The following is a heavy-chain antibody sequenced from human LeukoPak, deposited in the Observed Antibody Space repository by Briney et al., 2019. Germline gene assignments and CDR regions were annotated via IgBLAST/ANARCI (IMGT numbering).Heavy chain of an antibody. V-gene: IGHV3-21*01. J-gene: IGHJ4*02. CDR1: GFTFSSYS. CDR3: ARLGYCSSTSCSTTIPFDY. Sequence: GGSLRLSCAASGFTFSSYSMNWVRQAPGKGLEWVSSISSSSSYIYYADSVKSRFTISRDNAKNSLYLQMNSLRAEDTAVYYCARLGYCSSTSCSTTIPFDYWGQGTLVTVSS. CDR2: ISSSSSYI. D-gene: IGHD2-2*02.